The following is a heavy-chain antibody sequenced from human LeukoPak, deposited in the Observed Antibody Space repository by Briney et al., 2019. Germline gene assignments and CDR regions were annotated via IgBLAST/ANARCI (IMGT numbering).Heavy chain of an antibody. CDR2: ISSSSSYI. V-gene: IGHV3-21*01. D-gene: IGHD5-18*01. CDR3: ARDEGVYGYSYGFYLDY. Sequence: GGSLRLSCAASGFTFSSYSMNWVRQAPGKGLEWVSSISSSSSYIYYADSVKGRFTISRDNAKNSLYLQMNSLRAEDTAVYYCARDEGVYGYSYGFYLDYWGQGTLVTVSS. CDR1: GFTFSSYS. J-gene: IGHJ4*02.